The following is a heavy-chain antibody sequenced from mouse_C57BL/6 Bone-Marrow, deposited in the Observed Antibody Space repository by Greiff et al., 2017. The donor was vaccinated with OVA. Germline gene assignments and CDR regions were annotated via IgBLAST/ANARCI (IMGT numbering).Heavy chain of an antibody. CDR2: IDPETGGT. D-gene: IGHD1-1*01. V-gene: IGHV1-15*01. J-gene: IGHJ2*01. CDR3: TRWDYGSSYCFDY. CDR1: GYTFTDYE. Sequence: SGAELVRPGASVTLSCKASGYTFTDYEMHWVKQTPVHGLEWIGAIDPETGGTAYNQKFKGKAILTADKSSSTAYMELRSLTSEDSAVYYCTRWDYGSSYCFDYWGQGTTLTVSS.